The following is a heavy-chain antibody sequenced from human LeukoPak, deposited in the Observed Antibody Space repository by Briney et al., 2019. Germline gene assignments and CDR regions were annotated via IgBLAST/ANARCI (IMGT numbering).Heavy chain of an antibody. V-gene: IGHV1-8*01. D-gene: IGHD5-18*01. CDR3: AKLDTAMDPITQEGDY. CDR1: GYTFTNYN. J-gene: IGHJ4*02. CDR2: MSPNSGNT. Sequence: GASVKVSCKASGYTFTNYNINWVRQATGQGFEWMGWMSPNSGNTGYAQKFQGRVTMTRNTSISTAYMELSSLRSEDTAVYYCAKLDTAMDPITQEGDYWGQGTLVTVSS.